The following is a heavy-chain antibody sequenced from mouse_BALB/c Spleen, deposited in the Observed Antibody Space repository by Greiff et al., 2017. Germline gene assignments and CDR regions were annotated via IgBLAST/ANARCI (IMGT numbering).Heavy chain of an antibody. CDR1: GYTFSSYW. Sequence: VQLQQSGAELMKPGASVKISCKATGYTFSSYWIEWVKQRPGHGLEWIGEILPGSGSTNYNEKFKGKATFTADTSSNTAYMQLSSLTSEDSAVYYCARGATVVDGAMDYWGQGTSVTVSS. CDR2: ILPGSGST. J-gene: IGHJ4*01. D-gene: IGHD1-1*01. CDR3: ARGATVVDGAMDY. V-gene: IGHV1-9*01.